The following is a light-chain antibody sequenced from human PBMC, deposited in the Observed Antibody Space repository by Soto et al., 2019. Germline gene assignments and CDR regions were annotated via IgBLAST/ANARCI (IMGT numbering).Light chain of an antibody. J-gene: IGKJ5*01. CDR2: GIS. CDR3: QQYEKWPIT. CDR1: QFIPTT. V-gene: IGKV3D-15*01. Sequence: EIVLTQSPDTLSLSPGEGATLACRASQFIPTTSLAWYQQKPGQAPRLVIYGISTRATGIPDRFSGSGSGTEFTLTISSLQSEDFAVYYCQQYEKWPITFGQGTRLEIK.